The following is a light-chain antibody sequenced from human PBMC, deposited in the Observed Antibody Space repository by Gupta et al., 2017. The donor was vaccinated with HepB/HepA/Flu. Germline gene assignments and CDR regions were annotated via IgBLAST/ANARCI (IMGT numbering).Light chain of an antibody. CDR3: QQYSFYSAGT. J-gene: IGKJ1*01. Sequence: DIQMTQSPSTLSGSVGDRVTITCRASQNISNWLAWYQQKPGKAPNLLIYKASTLQSGVPSRFSGGGSGTEFTLPISSLQPDDFATYYCQQYSFYSAGTFGQGTKVEI. V-gene: IGKV1-5*03. CDR1: QNISNW. CDR2: KAS.